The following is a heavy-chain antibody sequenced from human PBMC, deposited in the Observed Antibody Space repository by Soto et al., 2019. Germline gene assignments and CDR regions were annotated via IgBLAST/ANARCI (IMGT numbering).Heavy chain of an antibody. CDR1: GGSISSGGYY. J-gene: IGHJ6*02. D-gene: IGHD6-19*01. Sequence: QVQLQESGPGLVKPSQTLSLTCTVSGGSISSGGYYWSWIRQHPGKGLEWIGYIYYSGSTYYNPSLKSRVTISVDTSKNQFSLKLSSVTAADTAVYYCARGVRGRGWESSGGYYYYYGMDVWGQGTTVTVSS. CDR3: ARGVRGRGWESSGGYYYYYGMDV. V-gene: IGHV4-31*03. CDR2: IYYSGST.